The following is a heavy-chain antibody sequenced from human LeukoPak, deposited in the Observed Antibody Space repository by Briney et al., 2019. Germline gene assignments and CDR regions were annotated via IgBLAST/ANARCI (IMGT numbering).Heavy chain of an antibody. J-gene: IGHJ6*04. V-gene: IGHV4-31*03. CDR3: ARELRYSTNYSYYYGMDV. CDR2: IHYSGRT. Sequence: SETLSLTCSVSGGSTSSGGYYWSWIRQHPGKGLEWIGYIHYSGRTYYNPSLNSRVMLSVDTSKNQFSMRLSSVTAADTAVYYCARELRYSTNYSYYYGMDVWGKGTTVTVSS. CDR1: GGSTSSGGYY. D-gene: IGHD3-9*01.